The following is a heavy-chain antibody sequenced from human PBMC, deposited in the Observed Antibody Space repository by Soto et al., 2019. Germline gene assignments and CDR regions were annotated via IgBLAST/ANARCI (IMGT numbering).Heavy chain of an antibody. CDR2: ISSNGRTT. Sequence: EVQLVESGGDLVQPGGSLRLSCSASGFSFTTYAMHWVRQAPGKGLEYVSAISSNGRTTYYADSVKDRFTISRDNSKNTLFLQMRSMITEGTALYYCVKGVLTAPSLVGGAFYIWGQGTMVTVSS. J-gene: IGHJ3*02. CDR3: VKGVLTAPSLVGGAFYI. CDR1: GFSFTTYA. D-gene: IGHD2-21*02. V-gene: IGHV3-64D*08.